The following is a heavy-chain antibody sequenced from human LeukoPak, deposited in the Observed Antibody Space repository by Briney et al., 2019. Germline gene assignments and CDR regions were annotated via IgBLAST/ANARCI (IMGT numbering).Heavy chain of an antibody. CDR1: GFTVSSNY. J-gene: IGHJ5*02. CDR3: ARYYDSSGSRFDP. CDR2: IYSGGST. V-gene: IGHV3-66*01. D-gene: IGHD3-22*01. Sequence: GGSLRLSCAASGFTVSSNYMSWVRQAPGKGLEWVSVIYSGGSTYYADSVKGRFTISRDNSKNTLYLQMNSLRAEDTAVYYCARYYDSSGSRFDPWGQGTLVTVSS.